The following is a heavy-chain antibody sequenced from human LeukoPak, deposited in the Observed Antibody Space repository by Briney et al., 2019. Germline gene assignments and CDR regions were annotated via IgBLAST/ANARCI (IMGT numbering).Heavy chain of an antibody. CDR1: GGSISCYY. V-gene: IGHV4-59*01. Sequence: PSETLSLTCTVSGGSISCYYWSWIRQPPGKGLGWIGYIYYSGSTNYNPSLKSRVTISVDTSKNQFSLKLSSVTAADTAVYYCARVGYCSGGSCRYFDYWGQGTLVTVSS. D-gene: IGHD2-15*01. CDR2: IYYSGST. J-gene: IGHJ4*02. CDR3: ARVGYCSGGSCRYFDY.